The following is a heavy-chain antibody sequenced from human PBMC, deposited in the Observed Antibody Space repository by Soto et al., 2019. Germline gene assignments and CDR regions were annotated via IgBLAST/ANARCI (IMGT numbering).Heavy chain of an antibody. J-gene: IGHJ5*02. CDR1: GYTFTSHS. D-gene: IGHD3-10*01. Sequence: QVQLVQSGAEVKEPGASVKVPCKASGYTFTSHSIIWVRRAPGEGLEWVGWISAYNGYTNSAENFQGRVTMTTDESTNTAYMELRSLRSDDTAVYYCARVGYYYGSGSYVFDPWGQGTLVTVSS. CDR2: ISAYNGYT. V-gene: IGHV1-18*04. CDR3: ARVGYYYGSGSYVFDP.